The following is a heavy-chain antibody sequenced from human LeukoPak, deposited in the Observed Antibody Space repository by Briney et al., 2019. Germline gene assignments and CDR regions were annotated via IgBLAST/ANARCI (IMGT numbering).Heavy chain of an antibody. CDR2: ISYDGSNK. CDR1: GFTFSSYG. CDR3: AKDKIRPGVRGVMSVYPWYGMDV. D-gene: IGHD3-10*01. J-gene: IGHJ6*02. Sequence: GGSLRLSCAASGFTFSSYGMHWVRQAPGKGLEWVAVISYDGSNKYYADSVKGRFTISRDNSKNTLYLQMNSLRAKDTAVYYCAKDKIRPGVRGVMSVYPWYGMDVWGQGTTVTVSS. V-gene: IGHV3-30*18.